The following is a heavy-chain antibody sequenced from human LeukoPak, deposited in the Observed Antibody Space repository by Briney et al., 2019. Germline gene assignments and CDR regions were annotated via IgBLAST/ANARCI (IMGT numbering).Heavy chain of an antibody. CDR2: IIPIFGTA. CDR1: GGTFSSYA. D-gene: IGHD5-18*01. Sequence: GASVKVSCKASGGTFSSYAISWVRQAPGQGLEWMGGIIPIFGTANYAQKFQGRVTITADESTSTAYMELSSLRSEDTAVYYCARTLGGYSYGPPYYGMDVWGQGTTVTVSS. J-gene: IGHJ6*02. V-gene: IGHV1-69*01. CDR3: ARTLGGYSYGPPYYGMDV.